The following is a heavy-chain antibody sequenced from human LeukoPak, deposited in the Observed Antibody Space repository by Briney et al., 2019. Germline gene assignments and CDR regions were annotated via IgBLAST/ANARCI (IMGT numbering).Heavy chain of an antibody. CDR1: GYTFTSYA. Sequence: GASVKVSCKASGYTFTSYAMHWVRQAPGQRLEWMGWINAGNGNTKYSQEFQGRVTITRDTSASTAYMELSSLRSEDMAVYYCARDETPGITIIVKNAFDIWGQGTMVTVSS. V-gene: IGHV1-3*03. CDR3: ARDETPGITIIVKNAFDI. D-gene: IGHD3-22*01. CDR2: INAGNGNT. J-gene: IGHJ3*02.